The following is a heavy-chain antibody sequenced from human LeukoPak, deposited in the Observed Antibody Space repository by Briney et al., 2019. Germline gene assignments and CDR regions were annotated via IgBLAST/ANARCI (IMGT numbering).Heavy chain of an antibody. V-gene: IGHV4-59*01. Sequence: SETLSLTCTLSGASIANYYWSWIRQPPGKRMEWIGYIHYTGSTNYNPSLKSRVSLSIDTSRDQFSLRLSSVTAADTAVYYCARKLGTGRHSFLEWYFELWGRGTLVTVTS. CDR1: GASIANYY. J-gene: IGHJ2*01. CDR3: ARKLGTGRHSFLEWYFEL. CDR2: IHYTGST. D-gene: IGHD7-27*01.